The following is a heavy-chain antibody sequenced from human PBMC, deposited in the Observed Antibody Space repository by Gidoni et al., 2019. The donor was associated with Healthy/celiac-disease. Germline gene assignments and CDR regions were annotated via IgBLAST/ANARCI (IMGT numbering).Heavy chain of an antibody. D-gene: IGHD2-2*01. CDR3: ARSGYCSSTSCYPPEHAFDI. Sequence: EVQLVESGGGVVRPGGSLRLSCAASGFTFDDYGLRWVRQAPGKGLEWVSGINWNGGSTGYADSVKGRFTISRDNAKNSLYLQMNSLRAEDTALYYCARSGYCSSTSCYPPEHAFDIWGQGTMVTVSS. CDR2: INWNGGST. V-gene: IGHV3-20*04. CDR1: GFTFDDYG. J-gene: IGHJ3*02.